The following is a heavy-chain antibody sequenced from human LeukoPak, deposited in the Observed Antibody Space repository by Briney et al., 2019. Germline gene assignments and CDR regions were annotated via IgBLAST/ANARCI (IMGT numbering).Heavy chain of an antibody. J-gene: IGHJ5*02. CDR1: GYTLTELS. V-gene: IGHV1-24*01. Sequence: ASVKVSCKVSGYTLTELSMHWVRQAPGKGLEWMGGSDPEDGETIYAQKFQGRVTMTEDTSTDTAYMELSSLRSEDTAVYYCASLRAEIAARRQVQNWFDPWGQGTLVTVSS. CDR2: SDPEDGET. D-gene: IGHD6-6*01. CDR3: ASLRAEIAARRQVQNWFDP.